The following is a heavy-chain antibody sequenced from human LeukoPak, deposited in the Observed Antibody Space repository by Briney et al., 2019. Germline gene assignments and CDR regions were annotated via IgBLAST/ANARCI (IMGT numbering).Heavy chain of an antibody. CDR1: GFTFSSYS. D-gene: IGHD2-21*01. CDR2: TSFDGSKK. Sequence: PGGSLRLSCAVSGFTFSSYSMQWVRQAPGKGLECVAVTSFDGSKKHYADSVKGRFTISRDTSKNILYLQMNSLRGEDTAMYYCARVAKTPSRGHARGQYSAMDVWGQGTTVTVSS. V-gene: IGHV3-30-3*01. J-gene: IGHJ6*02. CDR3: ARVAKTPSRGHARGQYSAMDV.